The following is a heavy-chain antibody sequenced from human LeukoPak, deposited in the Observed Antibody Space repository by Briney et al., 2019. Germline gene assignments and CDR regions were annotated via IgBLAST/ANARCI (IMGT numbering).Heavy chain of an antibody. CDR2: IRSKANNYAA. J-gene: IGHJ6*02. Sequence: GGSLRLSCAASGFTFSGSTMHWVRQASGKGLEWVGRIRSKANNYAAAYATSVKGRFTLSRDDSKNTAYLQMNSLKTEDTAVYYCIRGAASGSYYGFDVWGQGATVTVSS. CDR1: GFTFSGST. CDR3: IRGAASGSYYGFDV. D-gene: IGHD1-26*01. V-gene: IGHV3-73*01.